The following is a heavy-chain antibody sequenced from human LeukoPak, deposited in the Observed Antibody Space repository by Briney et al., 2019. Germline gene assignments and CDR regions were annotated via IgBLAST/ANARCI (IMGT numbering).Heavy chain of an antibody. Sequence: SETLSLTCTIPGGSVSDYYWSWIRQSPGKGLEWIGYIYHTGSTSYSPSLKSRVTISVDTSKNQFFLKLSSVTAADTAVYYCARVELIVALPTSFDPWGQGTLVTVSS. CDR2: IYHTGST. D-gene: IGHD5-12*01. CDR3: ARVELIVALPTSFDP. J-gene: IGHJ5*02. CDR1: GGSVSDYY. V-gene: IGHV4-59*02.